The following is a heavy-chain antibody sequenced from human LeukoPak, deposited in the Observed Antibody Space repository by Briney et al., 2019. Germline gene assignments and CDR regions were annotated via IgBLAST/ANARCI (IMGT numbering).Heavy chain of an antibody. Sequence: SETLSLTCTVSGGSISSSSYYWGWIRQPPGKGLEWIGSIYYSGSTYYNPSLKSRVAISLDTSKNQFSLKLTSVTASDTAIYYCARERDYGDYWGQGTLVTVSS. V-gene: IGHV4-39*07. CDR2: IYYSGST. CDR1: GGSISSSSYY. J-gene: IGHJ4*02. CDR3: ARERDYGDY.